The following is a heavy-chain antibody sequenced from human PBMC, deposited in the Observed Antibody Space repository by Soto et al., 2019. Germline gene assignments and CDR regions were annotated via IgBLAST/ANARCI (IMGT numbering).Heavy chain of an antibody. CDR2: ISNGASTM. V-gene: IGHV3-11*01. D-gene: IGHD2-21*02. Sequence: QVQLVESGGGLVKPGGSLRLSRAASGFTFSDYYMTWIRQAPGKGLEWVSYISNGASTMYYADSVKGRFAISRDNAKNSLYLQMNSLRTDDTAVYYCARDRLRHSYYAMDVWGQGTTVTVSS. CDR1: GFTFSDYY. CDR3: ARDRLRHSYYAMDV. J-gene: IGHJ6*02.